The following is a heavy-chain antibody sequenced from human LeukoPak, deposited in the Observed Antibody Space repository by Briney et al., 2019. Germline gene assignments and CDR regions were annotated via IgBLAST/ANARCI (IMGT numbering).Heavy chain of an antibody. J-gene: IGHJ4*02. CDR1: GGSISTNNW. Sequence: SGTLSLTCAVSGGSISTNNWWTWVRQPPGKGLEWIGYIYFSGSTYYNPSLKSRVTISVDTSKNQFSLRLSSVTAADTAVYYCLKTGTTGSYYFDYWGQGTLVTVSS. CDR3: LKTGTTGSYYFDY. D-gene: IGHD1-7*01. CDR2: IYFSGST. V-gene: IGHV4-4*02.